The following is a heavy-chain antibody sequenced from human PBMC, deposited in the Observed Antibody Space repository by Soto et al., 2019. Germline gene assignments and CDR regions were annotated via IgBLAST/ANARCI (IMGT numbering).Heavy chain of an antibody. J-gene: IGHJ4*02. V-gene: IGHV3-23*01. CDR3: ARKTQYSSGWSHYFDY. CDR2: ISGSGGST. Sequence: GGSLRLSWAASGFTFISYAMSWVRQAPGEGLEWVSAISGSGGSTYYADSVKGRFTISRDNSKNTLYLQMNSLRAEDTAVYYCARKTQYSSGWSHYFDYWGQGPLVTVSS. D-gene: IGHD6-19*01. CDR1: GFTFISYA.